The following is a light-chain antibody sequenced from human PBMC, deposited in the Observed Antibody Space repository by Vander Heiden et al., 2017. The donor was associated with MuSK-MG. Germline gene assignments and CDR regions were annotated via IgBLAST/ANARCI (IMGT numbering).Light chain of an antibody. CDR2: DNN. CDR3: GTWDSSLSAGV. J-gene: IGLJ2*01. Sequence: QSVLTQPPSVSAAPGQKVTISCSGSSFNIGNNYVSWYQQLPGTAPNLLIYDNNKRPSGIPDRFSGSKSGTSATLGITGLQTGDEADYYCGTWDSSLSAGVFGGGTKLTVL. CDR1: SFNIGNNY. V-gene: IGLV1-51*01.